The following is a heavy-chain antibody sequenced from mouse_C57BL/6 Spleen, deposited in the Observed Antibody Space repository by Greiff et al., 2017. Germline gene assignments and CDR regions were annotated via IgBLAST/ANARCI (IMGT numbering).Heavy chain of an antibody. Sequence: QVQLKESGAELVRPGTSVKVSCKASGYAFTNYLIEWVKQRPGQGLEWIGVINPGSGGTNYNEKFKGKATLTADKSSSTAYMQLSSLTSEDSAVYFCARGLGLDYWGQGTTLTVSS. V-gene: IGHV1-54*01. CDR1: GYAFTNYL. J-gene: IGHJ2*01. CDR2: INPGSGGT. D-gene: IGHD3-3*01. CDR3: ARGLGLDY.